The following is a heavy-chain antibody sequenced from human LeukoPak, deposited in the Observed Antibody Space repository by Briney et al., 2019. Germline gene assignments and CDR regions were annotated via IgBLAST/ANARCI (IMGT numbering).Heavy chain of an antibody. CDR3: AKGAAIDH. CDR2: MSGSGYHTYYADSDKT. Sequence: PGGSLRLSCAASGFDFNNYAMSWVRQGPGKRLEWVSAMSGSGYHTYYADSDKTYYADSVKGRFTISRDNSKRTVYLHMHNLRLEDTAIYYCAKGAAIDHWGQGTLVTVSS. V-gene: IGHV3-23*01. J-gene: IGHJ4*02. CDR1: GFDFNNYA.